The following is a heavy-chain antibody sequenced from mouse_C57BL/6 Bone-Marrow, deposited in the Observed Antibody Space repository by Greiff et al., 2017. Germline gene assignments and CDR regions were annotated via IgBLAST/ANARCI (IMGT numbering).Heavy chain of an antibody. J-gene: IGHJ3*01. CDR3: ARDYYGNYERFAY. CDR1: GYTFTSYG. CDR2: ISPRSGNT. D-gene: IGHD2-1*01. V-gene: IGHV1-81*01. Sequence: VQLQQSGAELARPGASVKLSCKASGYTFTSYGISWVKQRTGQGLEWIGEISPRSGNTYYNEKFKGKATLTADKSSSTAYMELRSLTSEDSAVYFCARDYYGNYERFAYWGQGTLGTVSA.